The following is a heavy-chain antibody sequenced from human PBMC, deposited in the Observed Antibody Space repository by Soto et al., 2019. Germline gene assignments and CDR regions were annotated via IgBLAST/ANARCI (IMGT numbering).Heavy chain of an antibody. CDR1: GGSISSGGYS. CDR2: IYHSGST. D-gene: IGHD5-18*01. J-gene: IGHJ4*02. CDR3: ARHAMVTSGYFDD. Sequence: SETLSLTCAVSGGSISSGGYSWSWIRQPPGKGLEWIGYIYHSGSTYYNPSLKSRVTISVDRSKNQFSLKLSSVTAADTAVYYCARHAMVTSGYFDDWGQGTLVTVSS. V-gene: IGHV4-30-2*01.